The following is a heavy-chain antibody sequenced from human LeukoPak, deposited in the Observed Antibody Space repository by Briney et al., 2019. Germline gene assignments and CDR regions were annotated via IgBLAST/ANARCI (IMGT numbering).Heavy chain of an antibody. CDR3: AKEMATMNAFDI. V-gene: IGHV3-66*01. Sequence: GGSLRLSCAASGFTVSSNYMSWVRQAPGKGLEWVSVIYSGGSTDYKDSVKDRLIISRDNSKNTLYLQMNSLRAEDTAVYYCAKEMATMNAFDIWGQGTMVTVSS. J-gene: IGHJ3*02. CDR1: GFTVSSNY. D-gene: IGHD5-24*01. CDR2: IYSGGST.